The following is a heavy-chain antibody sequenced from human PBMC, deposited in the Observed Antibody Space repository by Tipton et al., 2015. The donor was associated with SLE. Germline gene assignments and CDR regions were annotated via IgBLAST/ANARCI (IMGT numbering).Heavy chain of an antibody. Sequence: TLSLTCTVSGGSISSSSYYWGWIRQPPGKGLEWIGEINHGGSTNYNPSLKSRVTISVDTSKNQFSLKLSSVTAADTAVYYCARERGGEQELVGDYKFYYGLDVWGQGTTVTVSS. V-gene: IGHV4-39*07. CDR2: INHGGST. D-gene: IGHD6-13*01. J-gene: IGHJ6*02. CDR3: ARERGGEQELVGDYKFYYGLDV. CDR1: GGSISSSSYY.